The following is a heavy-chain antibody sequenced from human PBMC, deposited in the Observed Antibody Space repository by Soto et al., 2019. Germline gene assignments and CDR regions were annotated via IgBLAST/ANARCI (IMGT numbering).Heavy chain of an antibody. Sequence: QVQLVESGGGVVQPGRSLRLSCAASGFTFSSYAMHWVRQGPGKGLEWVAVISYDGSNKYYADSVKARFTISRDNSKNALYLQMNSLRAEDTAVYYCASMTTVTTGFDDWGQGTLVTVSS. V-gene: IGHV3-30-3*01. J-gene: IGHJ4*02. CDR2: ISYDGSNK. CDR3: ASMTTVTTGFDD. CDR1: GFTFSSYA. D-gene: IGHD4-4*01.